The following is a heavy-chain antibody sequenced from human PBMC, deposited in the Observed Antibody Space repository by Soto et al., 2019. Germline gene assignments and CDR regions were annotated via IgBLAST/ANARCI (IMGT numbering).Heavy chain of an antibody. J-gene: IGHJ4*02. CDR1: AFIFSDYY. CDR2: ISSGSSYT. V-gene: IGHV3-11*06. Sequence: GGSLRPSCAASAFIFSDYYMSWIRQAPGKGLEWVSYISSGSSYTNYADSVKGRFTISRDNAKNSLYLQMNSLRGEDTAVYYCARWLTGTTTIDYWGQGTLVTVSS. D-gene: IGHD1-7*01. CDR3: ARWLTGTTTIDY.